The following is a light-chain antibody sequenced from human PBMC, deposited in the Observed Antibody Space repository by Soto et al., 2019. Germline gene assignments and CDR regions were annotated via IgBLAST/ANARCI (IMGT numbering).Light chain of an antibody. CDR1: QSVSSN. CDR2: GAS. V-gene: IGKV3-15*01. CDR3: QQYNNWPRT. Sequence: EIVMTQSPATLSVSPGERATLSCRASQSVSSNLAWYHQKPGQAPRLLIYGASTRSTGIPARLSGSGSGTEFTLTISSLQSEDFVVYYCQQYNNWPRTFGQGTKVEIK. J-gene: IGKJ1*01.